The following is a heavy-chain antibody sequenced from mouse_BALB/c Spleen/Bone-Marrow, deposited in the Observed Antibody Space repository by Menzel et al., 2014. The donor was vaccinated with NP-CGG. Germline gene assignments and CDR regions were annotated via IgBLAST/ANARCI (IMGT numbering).Heavy chain of an antibody. D-gene: IGHD2-4*01. J-gene: IGHJ1*01. CDR2: ISSDSDTI. V-gene: IGHV5-17*02. CDR3: TRDHDYDWYFDV. CDR1: GFTFSSFG. Sequence: EVQVVESGGGLVQPGGSRKLSCTASGFTFSSFGMHWVRQAPEKGLEWVAYISSDSDTIYYADTVKGRFTISRDNPKNTLFLQMTSLRSEDTAMYYCTRDHDYDWYFDVWGAGTTVTVSS.